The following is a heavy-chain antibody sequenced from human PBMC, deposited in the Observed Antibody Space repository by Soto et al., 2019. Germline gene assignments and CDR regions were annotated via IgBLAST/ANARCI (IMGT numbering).Heavy chain of an antibody. Sequence: QVRLVQSGREVKKPGASVKVSCKASGYSFSDYGISWVRQAPGQGLEWMGWISTYNGKTNSAQKLQGRVTMTTDRSTSTTYMELRSLRSDDTAVYYCTRRYGDPSSAAGFDYWGQGTLVTVSS. CDR3: TRRYGDPSSAAGFDY. V-gene: IGHV1-18*01. CDR1: GYSFSDYG. J-gene: IGHJ4*02. CDR2: ISTYNGKT. D-gene: IGHD4-17*01.